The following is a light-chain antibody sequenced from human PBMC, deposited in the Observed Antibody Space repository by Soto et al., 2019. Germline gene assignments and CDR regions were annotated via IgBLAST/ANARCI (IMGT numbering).Light chain of an antibody. J-gene: IGLJ2*01. CDR1: SSDVGAYNY. CDR3: SSYTSTNSVV. CDR2: DVS. V-gene: IGLV2-14*03. Sequence: QSVLTQPASVSGSPGQSITISCTGTSSDVGAYNYVSWYQQHPGKAPKLMIYDVSNRPSGVSNRFSGSKSGSTASLTISGLQAEDEADYYCSSYTSTNSVVFGGGTKVTVL.